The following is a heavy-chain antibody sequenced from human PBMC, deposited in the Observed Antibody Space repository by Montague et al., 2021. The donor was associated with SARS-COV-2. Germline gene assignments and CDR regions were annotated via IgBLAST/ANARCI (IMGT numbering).Heavy chain of an antibody. CDR1: GGSFSGYY. CDR2: INHSGST. Sequence: SETLSLTCAVYGGSFSGYYWSWIRQPPGKGLEWIGEINHSGSTNYNPSLKSRVTISVDTSKNQLSLKLSSVTAADTAVYYRASLTLGYCSSTSCYSDWFDPWGQGTLVTVSS. D-gene: IGHD2-2*02. J-gene: IGHJ5*02. V-gene: IGHV4-34*01. CDR3: ASLTLGYCSSTSCYSDWFDP.